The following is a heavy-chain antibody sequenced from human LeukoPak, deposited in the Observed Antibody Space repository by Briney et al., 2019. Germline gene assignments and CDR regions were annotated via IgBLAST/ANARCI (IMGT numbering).Heavy chain of an antibody. V-gene: IGHV4-39*01. D-gene: IGHD3-22*01. CDR1: GDSISSSSYY. CDR2: IYYSGST. Sequence: SETLSLTCTVSGDSISSSSYYWGWIRQPPGKGLEWIGNIYYSGSTYYNPSLRSRLTISLDTSKNQFSLTLSSVTAADTAVYYCARLQYYYDSNGYYSLYYFDYWGQGTLVTVSS. CDR3: ARLQYYYDSNGYYSLYYFDY. J-gene: IGHJ4*02.